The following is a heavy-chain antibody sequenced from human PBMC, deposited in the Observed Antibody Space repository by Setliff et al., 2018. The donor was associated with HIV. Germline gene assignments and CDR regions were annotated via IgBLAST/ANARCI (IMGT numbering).Heavy chain of an antibody. J-gene: IGHJ5*02. D-gene: IGHD3-22*01. CDR3: ARENGWLFGWFDP. CDR2: IYYSGRTSHSGST. V-gene: IGHV4-30-4*08. Sequence: SETLSLTCTVSGDSITSGGYSWTWIRQPPGKALEWVGYIYYSGRTSHSGSTYYNPSVASRITISGDTPKNQFSLKLTSVTAADTAIYYCARENGWLFGWFDPWGQGTPVTVSS. CDR1: GDSITSGGYS.